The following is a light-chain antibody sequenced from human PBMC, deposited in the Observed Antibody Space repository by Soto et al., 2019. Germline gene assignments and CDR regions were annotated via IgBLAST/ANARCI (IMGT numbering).Light chain of an antibody. V-gene: IGKV3-11*01. J-gene: IGKJ1*01. CDR1: QSVSSN. Sequence: EIVLTQSPATLSVSPGERARFSCRASQSVSSNLAWYQQKPGQAPRLLIYDASNRAAGIPARFSGSGSGTDFTLTISSLEPEDFAVYYCQQRRSWPPTFGQGTKVDI. CDR3: QQRRSWPPT. CDR2: DAS.